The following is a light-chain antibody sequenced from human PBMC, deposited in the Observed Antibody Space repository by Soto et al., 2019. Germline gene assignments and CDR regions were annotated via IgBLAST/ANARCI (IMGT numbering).Light chain of an antibody. CDR3: CSYADDNIFV. CDR2: EVK. Sequence: QSVLTQPASVSGSPGQSITISCTGTSRDVGGYNYVSWYQQYPGKAPKLMIFEVKKRPSGVPDRFSGSKSGNTASLTISGLQADDEADYYCCSYADDNIFVFGTGTKVTV. J-gene: IGLJ1*01. CDR1: SRDVGGYNY. V-gene: IGLV2-8*01.